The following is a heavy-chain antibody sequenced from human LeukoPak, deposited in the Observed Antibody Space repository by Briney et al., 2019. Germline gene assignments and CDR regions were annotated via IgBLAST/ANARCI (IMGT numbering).Heavy chain of an antibody. D-gene: IGHD3-10*01. J-gene: IGHJ2*01. CDR3: AKETRYYYGSGSYWPGYFDL. CDR2: ISGSGGST. V-gene: IGHV3-23*01. Sequence: GGSLRLSCAASGFTLSSYAMSWVRQAPGKGLEWVSAISGSGGSTYYADSVKGRFTISRDNSKNTLYLQMNSLRAEDTAVYYCAKETRYYYGSGSYWPGYFDLWGRGTLVTVSS. CDR1: GFTLSSYA.